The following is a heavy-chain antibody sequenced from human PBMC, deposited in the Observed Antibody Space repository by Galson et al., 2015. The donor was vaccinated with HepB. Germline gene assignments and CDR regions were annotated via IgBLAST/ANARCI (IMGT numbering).Heavy chain of an antibody. CDR2: VSYDGSNK. Sequence: SLRLSCAASGFTFNNYAMHWVRQAPGKGLEWVAVVSYDGSNKYYADSVKGRFTISRDNSKNTLYMQMNSLRAEDTAVYYCARDLVGGSNEYWGQGTLVTVSS. CDR1: GFTFNNYA. CDR3: ARDLVGGSNEY. D-gene: IGHD1-26*01. J-gene: IGHJ4*02. V-gene: IGHV3-30*04.